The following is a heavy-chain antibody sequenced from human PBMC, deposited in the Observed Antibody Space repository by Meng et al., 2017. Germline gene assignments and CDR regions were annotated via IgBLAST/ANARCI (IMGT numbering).Heavy chain of an antibody. V-gene: IGHV3-15*01. Sequence: GESLKISCVASGLSFTDAWMSWVRQAPGKGLEWVGRIKRNSDGGTIDYAAPVKGRFTISRDDSKNTLYLQMDSLITEDTAVYFCATGAAAADHWGQGTLVTRLL. D-gene: IGHD6-13*01. CDR1: GLSFTDAW. CDR3: ATGAAAADH. CDR2: IKRNSDGGTI. J-gene: IGHJ4*02.